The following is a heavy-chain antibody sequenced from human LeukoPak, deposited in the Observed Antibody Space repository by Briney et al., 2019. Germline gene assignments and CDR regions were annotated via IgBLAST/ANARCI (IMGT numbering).Heavy chain of an antibody. J-gene: IGHJ3*02. Sequence: GGSLRLSCAASGFTFSSYAMTWVRQGPGKGLEWVSAISGSGGSTYYADSVKGRFTISRDNAKNSLYLQMNSLRAEDTAVYYRAKGEEGFIVGALDAFDIWGQGTMVTVSS. CDR1: GFTFSSYA. V-gene: IGHV3-23*01. D-gene: IGHD1-26*01. CDR2: ISGSGGST. CDR3: AKGEEGFIVGALDAFDI.